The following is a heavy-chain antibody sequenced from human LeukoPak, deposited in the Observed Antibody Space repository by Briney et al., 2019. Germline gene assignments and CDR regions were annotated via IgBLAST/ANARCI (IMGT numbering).Heavy chain of an antibody. D-gene: IGHD3-10*01. J-gene: IGHJ5*02. Sequence: GGSLRLSCAASGFTFSSYWMHWVRQAPGEGLVWVSRINSDGSSTSYADSVKGRFTISRDNAKNTLYLQMNSLGAEDTAVYYCARAGSRYITMVRGNNWFDPWGQGTLVTVSS. CDR1: GFTFSSYW. CDR2: INSDGSST. V-gene: IGHV3-74*01. CDR3: ARAGSRYITMVRGNNWFDP.